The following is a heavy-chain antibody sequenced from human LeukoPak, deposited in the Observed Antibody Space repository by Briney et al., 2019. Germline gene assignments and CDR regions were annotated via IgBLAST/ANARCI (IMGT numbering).Heavy chain of an antibody. Sequence: ASVKVSCKASGYTFTGYYMHWARQAPGQGLEWMGRINPNSGGTNYAQKFQGRVTMTRDTSISTAYMELSRLRSDDTAVYYCARSRIQLWLRPDYWGQGTLVTVSS. CDR3: ARSRIQLWLRPDY. D-gene: IGHD5-18*01. V-gene: IGHV1-2*06. J-gene: IGHJ4*02. CDR1: GYTFTGYY. CDR2: INPNSGGT.